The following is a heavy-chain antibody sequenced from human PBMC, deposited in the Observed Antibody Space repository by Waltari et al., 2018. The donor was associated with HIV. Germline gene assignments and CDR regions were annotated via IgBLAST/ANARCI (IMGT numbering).Heavy chain of an antibody. CDR3: ARVALGGSAGSYLFDY. Sequence: QVQLPQSGPGLVKPSQTLSLTGAIPGDSVSSTSPSWSWIRQSPSRGLEWLGRTYCRSKCYNDYAVSVKSRITINPDTSKNQFSLQLNSVTAEDTAVYYCARVALGGSAGSYLFDYWGQGTLVTVSS. V-gene: IGHV6-1*01. J-gene: IGHJ4*02. CDR2: TYCRSKCYN. CDR1: GDSVSSTSPS. D-gene: IGHD3-16*02.